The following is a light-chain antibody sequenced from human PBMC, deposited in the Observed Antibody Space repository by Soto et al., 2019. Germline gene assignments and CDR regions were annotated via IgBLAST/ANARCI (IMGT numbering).Light chain of an antibody. CDR2: GVT. CDR3: SSFTTSDFYV. CDR1: GSDIGAYNY. V-gene: IGLV2-14*01. J-gene: IGLJ1*01. Sequence: QSVLTQPASVSGSPGQPITISCTGSGSDIGAYNYVSWYQQHPGKAPKLLIHGVTRRPSGVSSRFSASKSAYTASLTISGLQAEDEANYYCSSFTTSDFYVFGPGTKVTVL.